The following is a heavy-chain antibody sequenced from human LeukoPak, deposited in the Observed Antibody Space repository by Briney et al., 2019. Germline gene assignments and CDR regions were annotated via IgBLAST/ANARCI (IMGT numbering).Heavy chain of an antibody. Sequence: ASVKVSCKASGGTFSSYAITWVRQAPGQGLEWMGGIIPIFGTSNYAEKFQGRVTMTTDTSTSTAYMELRSLRSDDTAVYYCARGYCSSTSCSNWFDPWGQGTLVTVSS. V-gene: IGHV1-69*05. CDR1: GGTFSSYA. J-gene: IGHJ5*02. D-gene: IGHD2-2*01. CDR2: IIPIFGTS. CDR3: ARGYCSSTSCSNWFDP.